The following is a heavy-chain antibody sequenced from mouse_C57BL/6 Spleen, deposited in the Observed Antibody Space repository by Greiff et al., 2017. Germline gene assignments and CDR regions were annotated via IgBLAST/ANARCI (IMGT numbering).Heavy chain of an antibody. J-gene: IGHJ1*03. V-gene: IGHV1-18*01. CDR3: ARRTYGSSLNWYFDV. CDR1: GYTFTDYN. CDR2: INPNNGGT. Sequence: VQLQQSGPELVKPGASVKIPCKASGYTFTDYNMDWVKQSHGKSLEWIGDINPNNGGTIYNQKFKGKATLTVDKSSSTAYMELRSLTSEETAVYYCARRTYGSSLNWYFDVWGTGTTVTVSS. D-gene: IGHD1-1*01.